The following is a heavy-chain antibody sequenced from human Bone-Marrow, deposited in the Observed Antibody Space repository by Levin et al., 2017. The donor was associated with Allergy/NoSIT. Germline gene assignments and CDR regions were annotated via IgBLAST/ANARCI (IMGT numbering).Heavy chain of an antibody. J-gene: IGHJ2*01. CDR2: INDSGST. Sequence: SETLSLTCAVYGGSLSHNYWSWIRQSPGKGLEWIGEINDSGSTDYNPSLKNRVTISVDTSKKQFSLRLSSVTAADTAVYYCAREPGGLFGVIIKNRYWYLDLWGRGTLVTVSS. V-gene: IGHV4-34*01. D-gene: IGHD3-3*01. CDR3: AREPGGLFGVIIKNRYWYLDL. CDR1: GGSLSHNY.